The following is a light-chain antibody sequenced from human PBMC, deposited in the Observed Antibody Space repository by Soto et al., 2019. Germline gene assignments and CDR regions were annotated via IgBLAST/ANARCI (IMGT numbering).Light chain of an antibody. CDR2: DAS. J-gene: IGKJ5*01. Sequence: EIMLTQSPATLSLSPGERATLSCRASQSVSSYLAGYQQKPGQAPRLLIYDASNRATGIPARFSGSGSGTDFTLTISSLEPEDFAVYYCQRRSNWPITFGQGTRLEIK. CDR1: QSVSSY. CDR3: QRRSNWPIT. V-gene: IGKV3-11*01.